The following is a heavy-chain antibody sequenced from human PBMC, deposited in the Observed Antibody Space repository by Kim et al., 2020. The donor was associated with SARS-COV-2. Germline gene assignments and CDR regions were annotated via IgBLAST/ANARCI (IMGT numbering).Heavy chain of an antibody. J-gene: IGHJ4*02. D-gene: IGHD1-26*01. Sequence: SETLSLTCTVSGGSISSYYWSWIRQPPGKGLEWIGYIYYSGSTNYNPSLKSRVTISVDTSKNQFSLKLSSVTAADTAVYYWARGGSYSYFDYWGQGTLVTVSS. CDR2: IYYSGST. CDR1: GGSISSYY. V-gene: IGHV4-59*08. CDR3: ARGGSYSYFDY.